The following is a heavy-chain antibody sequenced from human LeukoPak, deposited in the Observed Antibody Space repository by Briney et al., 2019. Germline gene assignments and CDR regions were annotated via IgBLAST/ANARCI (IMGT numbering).Heavy chain of an antibody. CDR1: GGSISSSSYY. Sequence: PSETLSLTCTVSGGSISSSSYYWSWIRQPPGKGLEWIGSIYYSGSTYYNPSLKSRVTISVDTSKNQFSLKLSSVTAADTAVYYCARHYTAISLGYFDYWGQGTLVTVSS. V-gene: IGHV4-39*01. CDR3: ARHYTAISLGYFDY. D-gene: IGHD5-18*01. J-gene: IGHJ4*02. CDR2: IYYSGST.